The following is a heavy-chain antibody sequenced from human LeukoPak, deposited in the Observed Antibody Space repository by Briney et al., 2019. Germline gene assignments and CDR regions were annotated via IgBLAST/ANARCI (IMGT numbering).Heavy chain of an antibody. CDR1: GYTFINYD. CDR2: MNPNSGNT. CDR3: ARRADDYDSSSYSF. D-gene: IGHD3-22*01. Sequence: ASVKVSCKASGYTFINYDINWVRHVTGQGLEWMGWMNPNSGNTGYAQKFQGRVTMTRITSTSTAYMELNSLTSEDTAVYFCARRADDYDSSSYSFWGQGTRVTVSS. V-gene: IGHV1-8*01. J-gene: IGHJ4*02.